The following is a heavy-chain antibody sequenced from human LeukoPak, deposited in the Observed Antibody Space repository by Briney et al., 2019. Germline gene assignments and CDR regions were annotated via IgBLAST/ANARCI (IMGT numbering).Heavy chain of an antibody. Sequence: GGSLRLSCAASGFTFSSYAMSWARQAPGKGLEWVSAISGSGGITYYTDSVKGHFTLSRDNSKNTLYLQMNSLRAEDTAVYYCAKHYDFWSGYPFDYWGQGTLVTVSS. CDR1: GFTFSSYA. J-gene: IGHJ4*02. V-gene: IGHV3-23*01. CDR3: AKHYDFWSGYPFDY. CDR2: ISGSGGIT. D-gene: IGHD3-3*01.